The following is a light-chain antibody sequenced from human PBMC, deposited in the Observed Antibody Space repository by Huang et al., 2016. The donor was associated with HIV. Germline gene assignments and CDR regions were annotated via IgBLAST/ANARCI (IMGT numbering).Light chain of an antibody. J-gene: IGKJ4*01. CDR3: QQYNNWLQG. CDR2: GVS. Sequence: EIVMTQSPATLSVSPGERATLSCRASQSVSSNLAWYQQKPGQAPRPLIYGVSTRATGIPARFSGSGSGTEFTLTISSLQSEDFAVYYCQQYNNWLQGFGGGTKVEIK. CDR1: QSVSSN. V-gene: IGKV3-15*01.